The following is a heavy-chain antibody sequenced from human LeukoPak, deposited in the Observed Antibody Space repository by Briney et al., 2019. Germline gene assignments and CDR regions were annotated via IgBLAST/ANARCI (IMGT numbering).Heavy chain of an antibody. J-gene: IGHJ4*02. CDR3: ARSLYDFWSGYKY. CDR2: IYYGGST. CDR1: GGSISSGDYY. Sequence: TSETLSLTCTVSGGSISSGDYYWSWIRQPPGKGLEWIGYIYYGGSTYYNPSLKSRVTISVDTSKNQFSLKLSSVTAADTAVYYCARSLYDFWSGYKYWGQGTLVTVSS. V-gene: IGHV4-30-4*08. D-gene: IGHD3-3*01.